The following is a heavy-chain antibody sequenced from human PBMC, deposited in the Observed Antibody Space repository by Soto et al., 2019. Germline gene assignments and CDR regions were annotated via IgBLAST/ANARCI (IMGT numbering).Heavy chain of an antibody. Sequence: SETLSLTWTVSGGSISGYYWIWIRQPPGKGLEWIGNIYYSGSTNYDPSLKSRVTISVDTSKNQFSLKLSSVTAADTAVYYCASGRLDYWGQGTLVTVSS. CDR1: GGSISGYY. CDR3: ASGRLDY. CDR2: IYYSGST. D-gene: IGHD1-26*01. J-gene: IGHJ4*02. V-gene: IGHV4-59*01.